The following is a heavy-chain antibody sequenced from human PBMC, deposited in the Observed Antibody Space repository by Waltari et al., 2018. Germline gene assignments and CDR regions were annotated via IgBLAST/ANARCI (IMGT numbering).Heavy chain of an antibody. D-gene: IGHD4-17*01. CDR2: IYTSGST. J-gene: IGHJ6*02. CDR1: GGSIRRGSYY. CDR3: ARDYGEMNYYGMDV. V-gene: IGHV4-61*02. Sequence: QVQLQESGPGLVKPSQTLSLPCTVSGGSIRRGSYYWSWRRPPAGKGLEWIGRIYTSGSTNSTPSRKSRVTISVDTSKNQFSLKLSSVTAADTAVYYCARDYGEMNYYGMDVWGQGTTVTVSS.